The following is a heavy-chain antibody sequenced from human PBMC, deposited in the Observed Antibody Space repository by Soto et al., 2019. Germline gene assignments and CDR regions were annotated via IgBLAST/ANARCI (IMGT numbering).Heavy chain of an antibody. CDR1: GGYFSGYY. Sequence: SETLSLTCAVYGGYFSGYYWSCIRKHPGKGLEWIGDIYHSGSTYYNPSLKSRVTISVDRSKNQFSLKLSSVTAPDTAVYYCPREVLYVSSGYYYFDYWGQGTLVTVSS. D-gene: IGHD3-22*01. CDR2: IYHSGST. CDR3: PREVLYVSSGYYYFDY. J-gene: IGHJ4*02. V-gene: IGHV4-34*01.